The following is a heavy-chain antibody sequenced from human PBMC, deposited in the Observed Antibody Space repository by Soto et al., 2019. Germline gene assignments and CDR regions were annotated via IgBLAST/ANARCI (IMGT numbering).Heavy chain of an antibody. V-gene: IGHV1-18*01. CDR3: ARGRTGALDY. D-gene: IGHD7-27*01. CDR1: GYIFTSQG. Sequence: QIQLVQSGAEVKKPGASVKVSCKASGYIFTSQGISWVRQAPGQGREWMGWISTYNGNPNYAQKRQGRVTMTTNTSTTTAFMELRSLTSDDSAVYYCARGRTGALDYWGQGTPVIVSS. CDR2: ISTYNGNP. J-gene: IGHJ4*02.